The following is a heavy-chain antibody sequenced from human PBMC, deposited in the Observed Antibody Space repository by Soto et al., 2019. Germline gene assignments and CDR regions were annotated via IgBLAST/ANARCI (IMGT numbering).Heavy chain of an antibody. D-gene: IGHD3-3*01. J-gene: IGHJ4*02. CDR1: GYTFTSYA. CDR2: INAGNGNT. V-gene: IGHV1-3*01. CDR3: ARGFVHLWSGSPLGYFDY. Sequence: WXSAEVCFKASGYTFTSYAMHWVRQAPGQRLEWMGWINAGNGNTKYSQKFQGRVTITRDTSASTAYMELSSLRSEDTAVYYCARGFVHLWSGSPLGYFDYWGQGTLVTVSS.